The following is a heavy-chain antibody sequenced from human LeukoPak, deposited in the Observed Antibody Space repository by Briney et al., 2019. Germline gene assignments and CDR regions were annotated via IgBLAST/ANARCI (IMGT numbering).Heavy chain of an antibody. V-gene: IGHV4-39*01. Sequence: SETLSLTCTVSGGSISSSSHYWAWIRQPPGKGLEWIGSIYYSGSSYYNPSLNSRATISVDTSKSQFSLKLNFVTAADTAVYYCARQGESLTWLDPWGRGTLVTVSS. J-gene: IGHJ5*02. CDR3: ARQGESLTWLDP. CDR2: IYYSGSS. D-gene: IGHD2-21*01. CDR1: GGSISSSSHY.